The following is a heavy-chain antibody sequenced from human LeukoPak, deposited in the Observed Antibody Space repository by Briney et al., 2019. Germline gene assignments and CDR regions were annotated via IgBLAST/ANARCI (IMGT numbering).Heavy chain of an antibody. D-gene: IGHD6-19*01. CDR3: ARDSVLGYSSGWYRLEHFDY. V-gene: IGHV3-23*01. J-gene: IGHJ4*02. Sequence: GGSLRLSCASSGFTFSSYGMSWVRQAPGKGLEWVSAISGSGGSTYYADSVRGRFTVSRDNSKNTLSLQMNSLRAGDTAVYYCARDSVLGYSSGWYRLEHFDYWGQGTLVTVSS. CDR1: GFTFSSYG. CDR2: ISGSGGST.